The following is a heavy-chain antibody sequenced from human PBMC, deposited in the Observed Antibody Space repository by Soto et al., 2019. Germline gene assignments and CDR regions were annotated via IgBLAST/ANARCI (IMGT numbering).Heavy chain of an antibody. CDR1: GFTFSSYD. D-gene: IGHD3-10*01. CDR3: ARGHYGSGSYYKNYYYGMDV. J-gene: IGHJ6*02. Sequence: GGSLRLSCAASGFTFSSYDMHWVRQATGKGLEWVSAIGTAGDTYYPGSVKGRFTISRENAKNSLYLQMNSLRAGDTAVYYCARGHYGSGSYYKNYYYGMDVWGQGTTVTVS. CDR2: IGTAGDT. V-gene: IGHV3-13*01.